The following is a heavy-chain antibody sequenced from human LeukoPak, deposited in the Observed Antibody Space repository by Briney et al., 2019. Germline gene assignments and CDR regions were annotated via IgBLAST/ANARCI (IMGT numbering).Heavy chain of an antibody. V-gene: IGHV3-21*01. D-gene: IGHD3-10*01. CDR1: GFTFSSYS. CDR2: ISSSSSYI. CDR3: AREYVLLWFGELLSPGGFDP. Sequence: PGGSLRLSCAASGFTFSSYSMNWVRQAPGKGLEWVSSISSSSSYIYYADSVKGRFTISRDNAKNSLYLQMNSLRAEDTAVYYCAREYVLLWFGELLSPGGFDPWGQGTLVTVSS. J-gene: IGHJ5*02.